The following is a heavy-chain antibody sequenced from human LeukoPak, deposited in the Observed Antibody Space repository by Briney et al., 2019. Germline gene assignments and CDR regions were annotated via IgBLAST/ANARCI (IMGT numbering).Heavy chain of an antibody. V-gene: IGHV3-48*04. CDR3: AELGITMIGGV. J-gene: IGHJ6*04. Sequence: GGSLRLSCAASGFTFTSHSLNWVRQAPGKGLEWVSYISSSGSTIYYADSVKGRFTISRDDAKNSLYLQMNSLRAEDTAVYYCAELGITMIGGVWGKGTTVTISS. CDR1: GFTFTSHS. D-gene: IGHD3-10*02. CDR2: ISSSGSTI.